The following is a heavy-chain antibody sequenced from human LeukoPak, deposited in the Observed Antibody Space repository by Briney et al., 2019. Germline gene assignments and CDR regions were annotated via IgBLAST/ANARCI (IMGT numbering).Heavy chain of an antibody. D-gene: IGHD2-15*01. CDR2: ISYDGNKS. J-gene: IGHJ4*02. CDR3: AKDHDGSGFYLGYLEH. V-gene: IGHV3-30*18. CDR1: GFTFSKFG. Sequence: HPGGSLRFSCAASGFTFSKFGMHWVRQGPGEGLEWVAIISYDGNKSKFAESVKGRFTISRDNSKSTVYLQMSSLRGDDTAIYYCAKDHDGSGFYLGYLEHWGQGALVTVSS.